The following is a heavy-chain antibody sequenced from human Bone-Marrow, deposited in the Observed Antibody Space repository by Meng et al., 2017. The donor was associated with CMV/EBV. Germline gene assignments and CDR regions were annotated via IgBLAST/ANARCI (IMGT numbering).Heavy chain of an antibody. Sequence: GGSLRLSCAASGFTFSSYAMHWVRQAPGKGLEWVAVISYDGSNKYYADSVKGRFTIPRDNSKNTLYLQMNSLRAEDTAVYYCARGINYSSGWSQWGLNAFDLWGQGTMVTVS. CDR3: ARGINYSSGWSQWGLNAFDL. D-gene: IGHD6-19*01. V-gene: IGHV3-30-3*01. CDR1: GFTFSSYA. CDR2: ISYDGSNK. J-gene: IGHJ3*01.